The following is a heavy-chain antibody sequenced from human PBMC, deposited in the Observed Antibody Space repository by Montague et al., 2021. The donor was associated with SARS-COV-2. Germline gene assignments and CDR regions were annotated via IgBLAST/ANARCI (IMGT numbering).Heavy chain of an antibody. CDR3: ARDIAVAGLFDY. J-gene: IGHJ4*02. D-gene: IGHD6-19*01. CDR2: ISISGGT. CDR1: GGSISSGSYY. V-gene: IGHV4-61*02. Sequence: TLSLTYTVSGGSISSGSYYWSWIRQPAGKGLEWIGRISISGGTNYNPSLKSRVTISVDTSKNQFSLKLSSVTAADTAVYYCARDIAVAGLFDYWGQGTLVTVSS.